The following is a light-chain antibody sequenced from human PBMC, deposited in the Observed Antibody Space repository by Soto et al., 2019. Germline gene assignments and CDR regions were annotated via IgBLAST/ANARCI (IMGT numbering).Light chain of an antibody. Sequence: QSALTQPASVSGSPGQSIAISCTGTSSDVGAYNYVSWYQQPPGKAPKLMIYDVSNRPSGVSDRFSGSKSGNTASLTISGLQTEDEADYYCKSYTTTSTYVFGTGTKVPVL. V-gene: IGLV2-14*01. CDR3: KSYTTTSTYV. CDR2: DVS. CDR1: SSDVGAYNY. J-gene: IGLJ1*01.